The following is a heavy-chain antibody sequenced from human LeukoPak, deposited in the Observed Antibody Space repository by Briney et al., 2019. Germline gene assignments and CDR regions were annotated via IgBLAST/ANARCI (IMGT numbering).Heavy chain of an antibody. D-gene: IGHD3-10*01. V-gene: IGHV4-39*01. CDR3: GRNERSRGVVLGGDH. J-gene: IGHJ4*02. Sequence: PSETLSLTCNVSGDSVTGNNHYWAWIRQPPGKGLEWVGSTFHSEGASYNPSLRSRVTISLDPSKNQLSLSLTSGIAADTAVYFWGRNERSRGVVLGGDHWGQGDLVTVSS. CDR1: GDSVTGNNHY. CDR2: TFHSEGA.